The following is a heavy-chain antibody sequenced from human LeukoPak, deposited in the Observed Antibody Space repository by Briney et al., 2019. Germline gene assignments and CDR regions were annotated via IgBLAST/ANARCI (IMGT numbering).Heavy chain of an antibody. J-gene: IGHJ5*02. CDR2: IHYTGST. Sequence: SETQSLTCTVSGGSINSYYWSWIRQPPGKGLECIGYIHYTGSTNYNPSLKSRVTISVDTSKSQFSLKLSSVTAADTAIYYCARGGYYGSGNDFRFDPWGQGTLVTVSS. V-gene: IGHV4-59*01. D-gene: IGHD3-10*01. CDR1: GGSINSYY. CDR3: ARGGYYGSGNDFRFDP.